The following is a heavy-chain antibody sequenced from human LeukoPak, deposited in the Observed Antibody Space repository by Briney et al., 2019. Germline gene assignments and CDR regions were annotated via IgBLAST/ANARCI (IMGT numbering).Heavy chain of an antibody. CDR1: GFTFSSYA. V-gene: IGHV3-21*01. CDR2: ISSRSNYI. D-gene: IGHD3-10*01. Sequence: GGSLRLSCAASGFTFSSYAMSWVRQAPGKGLELVSSISSRSNYIYYADSVKGRFTVSIDNAKNSLYLQMNSLRPEDTAVYYCARLYNSGRNIWGQGTMVTVSS. J-gene: IGHJ3*02. CDR3: ARLYNSGRNI.